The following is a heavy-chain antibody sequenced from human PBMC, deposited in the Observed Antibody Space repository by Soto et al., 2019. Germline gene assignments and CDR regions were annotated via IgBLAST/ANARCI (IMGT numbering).Heavy chain of an antibody. CDR2: IYYSGST. V-gene: IGHV4-39*01. Sequence: SETLSLTCSVSGGSISSPTYYWGWIRQPPGKGLEWIGSIYYSGSTYYSPSLKSRVTISVDTSKNQFSLKVSSVTAADTAVYSCASLPGITTSRRDYWGQGTLVTVSS. CDR3: ASLPGITTSRRDY. CDR1: GGSISSPTYY. J-gene: IGHJ4*02. D-gene: IGHD1-1*01.